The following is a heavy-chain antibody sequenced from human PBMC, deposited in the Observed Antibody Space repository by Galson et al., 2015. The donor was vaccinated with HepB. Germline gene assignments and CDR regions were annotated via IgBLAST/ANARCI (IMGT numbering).Heavy chain of an antibody. CDR2: IIPIFGTA. CDR1: GGTFSSYA. J-gene: IGHJ6*03. CDR3: AREFCTGGVCYYYMDV. D-gene: IGHD2-8*02. V-gene: IGHV1-69*13. Sequence: SVKVSCKASGGTFSSYAISWVRQAPGQGLEWMGGIIPIFGTANYAQKFQGRVTITADESTSTAYMELSSLRSEDTAVYYCAREFCTGGVCYYYMDVWGKGTTVTVSS.